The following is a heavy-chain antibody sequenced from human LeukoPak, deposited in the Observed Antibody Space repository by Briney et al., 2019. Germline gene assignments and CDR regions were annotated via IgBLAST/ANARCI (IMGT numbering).Heavy chain of an antibody. CDR1: GFTFSSYS. D-gene: IGHD3-22*01. J-gene: IGHJ4*02. CDR2: ISSSSSYI. V-gene: IGHV3-21*01. Sequence: GGSLRLSCAASGFTFSSYSMNWVRQAPGKGLEWVSSISSSSSYIYYADSVKGRFTISRDNAKNSLYLQMNSLRAEDTAVYYCARDLQYDSSGYYHEIGKGFDYWGQGTLVTVSS. CDR3: ARDLQYDSSGYYHEIGKGFDY.